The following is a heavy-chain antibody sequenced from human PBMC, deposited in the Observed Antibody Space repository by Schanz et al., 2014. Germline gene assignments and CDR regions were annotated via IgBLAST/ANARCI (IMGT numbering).Heavy chain of an antibody. J-gene: IGHJ6*02. Sequence: VQLVESGGGLAQPGGSLRLSCAASGFTFSSYAMHWVRQAPGKGLEWVAVISYEGTDKYYADSVKGRFTISRDNSKSTVYLQMNSLRPEDTAVFFCARFGELDYFYYGMDVWGQGTTVTVSS. V-gene: IGHV3-30*04. D-gene: IGHD3-10*01. CDR1: GFTFSSYA. CDR3: ARFGELDYFYYGMDV. CDR2: ISYEGTDK.